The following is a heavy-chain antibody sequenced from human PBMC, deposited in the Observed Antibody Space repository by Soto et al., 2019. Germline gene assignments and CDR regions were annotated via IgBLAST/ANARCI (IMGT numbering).Heavy chain of an antibody. CDR1: GGTFSSYT. J-gene: IGHJ4*02. CDR3: ARDPDPTGTASNY. CDR2: IIPILGIA. Sequence: QVQLVQSGAEVKKPGSSVKVSCKASGGTFSSYTISWVRQAPGQGLEWMGRIIPILGIANYAQKFQGRVTITADKSTSTAHMELSSLRSEDTAVYYCARDPDPTGTASNYWGQGTLVTVSS. V-gene: IGHV1-69*08. D-gene: IGHD1-1*01.